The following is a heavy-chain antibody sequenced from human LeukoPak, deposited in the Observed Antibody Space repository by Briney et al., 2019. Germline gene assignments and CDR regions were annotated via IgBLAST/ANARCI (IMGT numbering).Heavy chain of an antibody. CDR1: GFAFNTYT. Sequence: PGGSLRLSCAASGFAFNTYTLNWVRQAPGKGLEWVSSISSSSSYIYYADSVKGRFTISRDNAKNSLYLQMNSLRAEDTAVYYCARDGMGTVAFFDYWGQGTLVTVSS. CDR3: ARDGMGTVAFFDY. V-gene: IGHV3-21*01. D-gene: IGHD4-23*01. CDR2: ISSSSSYI. J-gene: IGHJ4*02.